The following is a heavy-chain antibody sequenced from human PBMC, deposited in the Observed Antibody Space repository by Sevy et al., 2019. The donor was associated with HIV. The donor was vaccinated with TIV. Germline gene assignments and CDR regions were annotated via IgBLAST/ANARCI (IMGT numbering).Heavy chain of an antibody. CDR1: GFTFSSYG. Sequence: GGSLRLSCAASGFTFSSYGMHWVRQAPGKGLEWVAVISYDGSNKYYADSVKGRFTMSRDNSKNTPYLQINSLRAEDTAVYYCAKVASIAAADTRSLRDYYYYDGMDVWGQGTTVTVSS. D-gene: IGHD6-13*01. V-gene: IGHV3-30*18. CDR2: ISYDGSNK. J-gene: IGHJ6*02. CDR3: AKVASIAAADTRSLRDYYYYDGMDV.